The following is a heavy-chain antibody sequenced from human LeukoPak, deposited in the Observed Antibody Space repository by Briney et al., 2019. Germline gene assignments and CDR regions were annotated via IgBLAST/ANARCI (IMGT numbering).Heavy chain of an antibody. CDR2: INPSGGST. J-gene: IGHJ4*02. D-gene: IGHD2-15*01. V-gene: IGHV1-46*03. CDR1: GYTFTSYY. CDR3: ARDNEGYCSGGSCYGAYYFDY. Sequence: ASVKVSCKASGYTFTSYYMHWVRQAPGQGLEWMGIINPSGGSTSYAQKFQGRVTMTRDTSTSTVYMELCSLRSEDTAVYYCARDNEGYCSGGSCYGAYYFDYWGQGTLVTVSS.